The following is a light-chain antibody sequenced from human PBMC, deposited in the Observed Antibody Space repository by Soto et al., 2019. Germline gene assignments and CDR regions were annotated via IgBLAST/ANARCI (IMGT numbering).Light chain of an antibody. CDR2: AAS. V-gene: IGKV1-39*01. Sequence: DMEMTQSPSSLSAFVGDRVTITCRAIQSISNYLNWYQHKPGKVPKLLIYAASSLQSGVPTRFRGSGSGTDFSLTINTLQPEDFATYYCQQSDGTPITFGEGTKIEIK. J-gene: IGKJ4*01. CDR1: QSISNY. CDR3: QQSDGTPIT.